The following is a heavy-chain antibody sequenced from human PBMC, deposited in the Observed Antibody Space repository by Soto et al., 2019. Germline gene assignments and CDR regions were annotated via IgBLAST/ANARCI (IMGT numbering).Heavy chain of an antibody. D-gene: IGHD6-13*01. CDR1: GFPFSGEA. V-gene: IGHV3-30*14. Sequence: QVQLVESGGGVVQPGNSLRLSCAGSGFPFSGEAMHWVRQAPGKGLEWVAAISYDGNNKNHADSVKGRFTVSRDNSKNTLYLQIYSLRPKDTAVYYCARDYRSSWCLDYWGQGTLVTVSS. CDR3: ARDYRSSWCLDY. J-gene: IGHJ4*02. CDR2: ISYDGNNK.